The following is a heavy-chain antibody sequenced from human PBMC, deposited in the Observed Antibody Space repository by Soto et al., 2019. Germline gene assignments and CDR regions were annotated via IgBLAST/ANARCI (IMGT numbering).Heavy chain of an antibody. CDR3: ARYGSGSSVWFYP. CDR1: GCSMSSYY. J-gene: IGHJ5*02. V-gene: IGHV4-59*01. CDR2: IYYSGST. Sequence: SETLSLTCTVSGCSMSSYYWSWLRQPPGKGLEWIGYIYYSGSTIYNPSLKSRVTISVDTSKNQFSLKLSSVTAADSAVYYCARYGSGSSVWFYPWGQGTLVTVS. D-gene: IGHD3-10*01.